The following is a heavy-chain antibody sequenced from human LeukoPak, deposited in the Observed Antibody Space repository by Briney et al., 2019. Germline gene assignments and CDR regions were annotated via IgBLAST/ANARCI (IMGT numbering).Heavy chain of an antibody. CDR2: ISSKGGST. V-gene: IGHV3-64D*06. Sequence: GSLGLSCSASGFTFSSYAMHWVRQAPGKGLEYVSAISSKGGSTYYADSGKGRFTISRDNSKNTLYLQMSTLRAEDTAVYYCVKELLYYDILTGYYPGPTGDYWGQGTLVTVSS. CDR1: GFTFSSYA. J-gene: IGHJ4*02. CDR3: VKELLYYDILTGYYPGPTGDY. D-gene: IGHD3-9*01.